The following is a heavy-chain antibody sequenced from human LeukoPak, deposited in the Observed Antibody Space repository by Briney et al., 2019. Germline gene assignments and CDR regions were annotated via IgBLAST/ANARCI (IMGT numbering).Heavy chain of an antibody. V-gene: IGHV3-7*01. Sequence: GGSLRLSCTASGFTFSDYWMSWVRQAPGKGLEWVANIKEDGSQKYYVDSVEGRFTIARDNGKNSLYLQMNSLRAEDTAVYYCTRDFQGYWGQGTLVTASS. CDR3: TRDFQGY. CDR1: GFTFSDYW. J-gene: IGHJ4*02. CDR2: IKEDGSQK.